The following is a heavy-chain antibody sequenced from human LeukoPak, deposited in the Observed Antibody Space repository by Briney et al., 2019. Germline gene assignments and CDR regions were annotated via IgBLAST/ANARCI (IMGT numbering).Heavy chain of an antibody. D-gene: IGHD1-26*01. V-gene: IGHV4-59*01. Sequence: SETLSLTCTVSGGSISSYYWSCIRQPPGKGLEWIGYIYYSGSTNYNPSLKSRVTISVDTSKNQFSLKLSSVTAADTAVYYCARSTAEGGSYYWYFDLWGRGTLVTVSS. CDR1: GGSISSYY. CDR2: IYYSGST. CDR3: ARSTAEGGSYYWYFDL. J-gene: IGHJ2*01.